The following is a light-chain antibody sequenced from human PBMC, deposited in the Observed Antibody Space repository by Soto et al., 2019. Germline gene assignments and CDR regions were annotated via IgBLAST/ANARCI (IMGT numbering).Light chain of an antibody. CDR1: KLGNKY. V-gene: IGLV3-1*01. J-gene: IGLJ2*01. CDR2: QDT. CDR3: QAWDSSTVV. Sequence: SYELTQLPSVSVSPGQTASITCSGHKLGNKYACWYQRKPGQSPVLVIYQDTKRPSGIPERFSGSNSGNTATLTISGTQAMDEADYYCQAWDSSTVVFGGGTKVTVL.